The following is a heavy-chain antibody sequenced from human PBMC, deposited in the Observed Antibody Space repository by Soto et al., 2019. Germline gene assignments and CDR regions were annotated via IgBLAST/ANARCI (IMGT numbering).Heavy chain of an antibody. Sequence: QVQLVQSGAEVKKPGASVKVSCKASGYTFTSYYMHWVRQAPGQGLEWMGIINPSGGSTSYAQKFQGRVTMTRDTSTSTVYMELSSLRSEDTAVYYCARDLHDYSNYVAVPYGMDVWGQGTTVTVSS. CDR3: ARDLHDYSNYVAVPYGMDV. CDR2: INPSGGST. J-gene: IGHJ6*02. CDR1: GYTFTSYY. D-gene: IGHD4-4*01. V-gene: IGHV1-46*01.